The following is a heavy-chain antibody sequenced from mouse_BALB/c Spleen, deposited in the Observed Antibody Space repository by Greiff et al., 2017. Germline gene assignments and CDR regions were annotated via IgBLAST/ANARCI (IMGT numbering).Heavy chain of an antibody. J-gene: IGHJ3*01. Sequence: DVQLLESGGGLVQPGGSRKLSCAASGFTFSSFGMHWVRQAPEKGLEWVAYISSGSSTIYYADTVKGRFTISRDNPKNTLFLQMTSLRSEDTAMYYCARSGPDGYDLDYWGQGTLVTVSA. D-gene: IGHD2-2*01. CDR3: ARSGPDGYDLDY. V-gene: IGHV5-17*02. CDR2: ISSGSSTI. CDR1: GFTFSSFG.